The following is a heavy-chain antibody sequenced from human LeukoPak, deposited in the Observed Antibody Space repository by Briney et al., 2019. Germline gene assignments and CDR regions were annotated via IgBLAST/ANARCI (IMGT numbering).Heavy chain of an antibody. V-gene: IGHV1-69*04. J-gene: IGHJ5*02. D-gene: IGHD2-2*01. CDR2: IIPILGIA. CDR1: GGTFSSYA. CDR3: AREYCTSTTCSNWFDP. Sequence: GASVKVSCKASGGTFSSYAISWVRQAPGQGLEWMGRIIPILGIANYAQRFQGRVTVTADKSTSTAYMELSSLRSEDTAVYYCAREYCTSTTCSNWFDPWGQGTLVTVSS.